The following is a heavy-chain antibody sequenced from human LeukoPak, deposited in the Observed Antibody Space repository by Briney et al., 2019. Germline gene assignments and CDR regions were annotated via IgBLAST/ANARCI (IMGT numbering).Heavy chain of an antibody. CDR1: GYTFTSYY. CDR3: ARERTTLTYYYDSSGYPDAFDI. Sequence: GASVKVSCKASGYTFTSYYMHWVRQAPGQGLEWMGRINPNSGGTNYAQKFQGRVTMTRDTSISTAYMELSRLRSDDTAVYYCARERTTLTYYYDSSGYPDAFDIWGQGTMVTVSS. CDR2: INPNSGGT. J-gene: IGHJ3*02. V-gene: IGHV1-2*06. D-gene: IGHD3-22*01.